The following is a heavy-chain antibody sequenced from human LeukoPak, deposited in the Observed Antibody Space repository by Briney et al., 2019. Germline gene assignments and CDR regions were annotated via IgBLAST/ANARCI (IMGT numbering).Heavy chain of an antibody. D-gene: IGHD3-22*01. CDR3: AKEGYYYDSSGYWVDY. Sequence: GGSLRLSCAASGFTFSSYAMSWVRQAPGKGLEWVSAISGSGGSTYYADSVKGRFTISRDNSKNTLYLQMNSLRAEDTAVYYCAKEGYYYDSSGYWVDYWGQGTLVTVSS. J-gene: IGHJ4*02. CDR2: ISGSGGST. CDR1: GFTFSSYA. V-gene: IGHV3-23*01.